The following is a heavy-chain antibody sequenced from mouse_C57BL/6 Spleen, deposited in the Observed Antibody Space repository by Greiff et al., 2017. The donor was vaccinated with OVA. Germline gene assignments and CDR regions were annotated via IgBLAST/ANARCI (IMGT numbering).Heavy chain of an antibody. CDR3: ARRYGSSPHYAMDY. CDR1: GYTFTSYW. CDR2: IDPSDSET. V-gene: IGHV1-52*01. J-gene: IGHJ4*01. D-gene: IGHD1-1*01. Sequence: VQLQQPGAELVRPGSSVKLSCKASGYTFTSYWMHWVKQRPIQGLEWIGNIDPSDSETHYNQKFKDKATLTVDKSSSTAYMQLISLTSEDAAVYYCARRYGSSPHYAMDYWGQGTSVTVSS.